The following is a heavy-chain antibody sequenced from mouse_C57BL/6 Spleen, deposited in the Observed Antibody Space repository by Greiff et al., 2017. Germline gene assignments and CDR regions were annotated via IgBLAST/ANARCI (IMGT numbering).Heavy chain of an antibody. J-gene: IGHJ3*01. V-gene: IGHV1-81*01. Sequence: VQLQESGAELARPGASVKLSCKASGYTFTSYGISWVKQRTGQGLEWIGEIYPRSGNTYYNEKFKGKATLTADKSSSTAYMELRSLTSEDSAVYFCGLLEGFAYWGQGTLVTVSA. D-gene: IGHD6-1*01. CDR3: GLLEGFAY. CDR1: GYTFTSYG. CDR2: IYPRSGNT.